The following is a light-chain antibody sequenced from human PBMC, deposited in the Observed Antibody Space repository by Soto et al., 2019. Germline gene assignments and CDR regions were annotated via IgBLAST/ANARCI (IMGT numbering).Light chain of an antibody. CDR2: DVN. CDR1: SRDIGSSPY. CDR3: TSYTTTNTLA. V-gene: IGLV2-14*03. J-gene: IGLJ2*01. Sequence: QSALTQPASVSGSPGQSITISCTGTSRDIGSSPYVSWCQQYPGKAPKCMIYDVNNRPSGVSNRFSGSKSGNTASLSISGLQAEDEAVYYCTSYTTTNTLALGGGTKLTVL.